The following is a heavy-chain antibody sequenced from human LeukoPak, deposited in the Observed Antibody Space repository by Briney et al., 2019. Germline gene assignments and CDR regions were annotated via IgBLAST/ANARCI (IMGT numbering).Heavy chain of an antibody. V-gene: IGHV4-59*01. CDR3: ARGFYSPHY. J-gene: IGHJ4*02. CDR1: GGSISSDY. D-gene: IGHD4-11*01. CDR2: IYYSGRT. Sequence: TETLSLTCTVSGGSISSDYWSWIRQPPGKGLEWIGYIYYSGRTYYNPSLKSRITISVNTSKNQFSLKLSSVTAADTAVYYCARGFYSPHYWGQGTLVSVSS.